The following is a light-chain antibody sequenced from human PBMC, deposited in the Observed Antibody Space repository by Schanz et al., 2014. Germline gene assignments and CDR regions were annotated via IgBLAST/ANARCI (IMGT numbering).Light chain of an antibody. J-gene: IGLJ3*02. CDR2: DVS. Sequence: QSVLTQPRSVSGSPGQSVTISCTGTSSDVGGYNSVSWFQQHPGRAPTLMIYDVSKRPSGVPDRFSGSQSGNTASLTISGLQAEDEADYYCNSFTSSHTHVFGGGTKLTVL. CDR1: SSDVGGYNS. CDR3: NSFTSSHTHV. V-gene: IGLV2-11*01.